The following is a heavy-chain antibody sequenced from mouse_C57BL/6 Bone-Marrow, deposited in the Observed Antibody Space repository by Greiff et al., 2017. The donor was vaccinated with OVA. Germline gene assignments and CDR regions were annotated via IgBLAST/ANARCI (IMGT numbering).Heavy chain of an antibody. CDR2: ILPGSGST. D-gene: IGHD2-4*01. J-gene: IGHJ3*01. CDR1: GYTFTGYW. CDR3: ARNSIYYDYDQAWFAY. V-gene: IGHV1-9*01. Sequence: VQVVESGAELMKPGASVKLSCKATGYTFTGYWIEWVKQRPGHGLEWIGEILPGSGSTNYNEKFKGKATFTADTSSNTAYMQLSSLTTEDSAIYYCARNSIYYDYDQAWFAYWGQGTLVTVSA.